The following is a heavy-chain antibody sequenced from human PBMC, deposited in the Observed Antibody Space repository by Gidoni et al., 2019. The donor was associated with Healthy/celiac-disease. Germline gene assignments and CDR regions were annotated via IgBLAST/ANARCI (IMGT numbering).Heavy chain of an antibody. J-gene: IGHJ6*03. CDR2: IIPIFDTA. Sequence: QVQLVQSGAEVKKPGSSVKVSCKASGGTFSSYAISWVRQALEQGIEWMGGIIPIFDTANYAQKFQGRVTITADESTSTAYMELSSLRSEDTAVYYCARGGGGGSCPRCYYYYMDVWGKGTTVTVSS. CDR1: GGTFSSYA. V-gene: IGHV1-69*01. D-gene: IGHD2-15*01. CDR3: ARGGGGGSCPRCYYYYMDV.